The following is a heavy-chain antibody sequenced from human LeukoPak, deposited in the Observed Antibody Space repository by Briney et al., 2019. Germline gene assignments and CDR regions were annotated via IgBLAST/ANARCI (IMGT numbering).Heavy chain of an antibody. CDR3: ARDRGRGWYSHYYYYGMDV. V-gene: IGHV1-2*02. Sequence: ASVKVSCKASGYTFTGYYMHWVRQAPRQGLEWMVWINPNSGGTNYAQKFQGRVTMTRDTSISTAYMELSRLRSDDTAVYYCARDRGRGWYSHYYYYGMDVWGQGTTVTVSS. CDR2: INPNSGGT. J-gene: IGHJ6*02. CDR1: GYTFTGYY. D-gene: IGHD6-19*01.